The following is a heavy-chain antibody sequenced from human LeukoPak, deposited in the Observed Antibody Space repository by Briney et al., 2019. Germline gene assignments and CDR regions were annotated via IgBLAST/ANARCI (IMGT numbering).Heavy chain of an antibody. CDR2: ISSGSSTI. CDR1: GFTFSNFE. CDR3: ARENIVVVTAIRDAFDI. D-gene: IGHD2-21*02. J-gene: IGHJ3*02. Sequence: GGSLRLSCAASGFTFSNFEMNWVRQAPGKGLEWVSYISSGSSTIYYADSVKGRFTISRDNAKNSLCLQMNSLRDEDTAVYYCARENIVVVTAIRDAFDIWGQGTMVTVSS. V-gene: IGHV3-48*02.